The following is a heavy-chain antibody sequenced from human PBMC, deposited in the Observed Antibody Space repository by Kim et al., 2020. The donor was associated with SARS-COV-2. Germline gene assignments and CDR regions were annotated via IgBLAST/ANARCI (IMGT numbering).Heavy chain of an antibody. J-gene: IGHJ6*02. D-gene: IGHD2-2*01. CDR1: GGSISSSSYY. CDR2: IYYSGST. CDR3: ARLTPVDIVVVPAGPYYGMDV. Sequence: SETLSLTCTVSGGSISSSSYYWGWIRQPPGKGLEWIGSIYYSGSTYYNPSLKSRVTISVDTSKNQFSLKLSSVTAADTAVYYCARLTPVDIVVVPAGPYYGMDVWGQGTTVTVSS. V-gene: IGHV4-39*01.